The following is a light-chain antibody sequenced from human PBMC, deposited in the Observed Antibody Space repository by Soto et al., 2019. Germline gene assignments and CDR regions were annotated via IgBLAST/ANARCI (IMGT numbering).Light chain of an antibody. CDR2: GAS. Sequence: EIVLTQSPGTLSLSPGERATLSCRASQSVSSSYLAWYQQKPGQAPRLLIYGASSRATGIPDRFSGSGSGRAFPLSISTLEPEDFAVYYCQQYGSSPYTFGQGTKLEIK. CDR3: QQYGSSPYT. CDR1: QSVSSSY. J-gene: IGKJ2*01. V-gene: IGKV3-20*01.